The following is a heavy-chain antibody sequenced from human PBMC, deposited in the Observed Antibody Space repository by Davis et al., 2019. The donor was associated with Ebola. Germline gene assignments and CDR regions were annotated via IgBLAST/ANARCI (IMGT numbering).Heavy chain of an antibody. J-gene: IGHJ3*02. D-gene: IGHD5-12*01. CDR1: AYTFTNYY. V-gene: IGHV1-46*03. CDR3: TTPGGQDSGYDVFDI. Sequence: ASVQVSCKASAYTFTNYYMHWVRQAPGQGLEWLGMINLTDGRTIYAQKFQGRVTVTRDTSTTTVYMDLSSLRSEDTALYYCTTPGGQDSGYDVFDIWGQGTMVTVSS. CDR2: INLTDGRT.